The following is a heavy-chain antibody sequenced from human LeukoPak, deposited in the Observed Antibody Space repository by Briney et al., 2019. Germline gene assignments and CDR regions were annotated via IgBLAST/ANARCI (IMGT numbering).Heavy chain of an antibody. CDR1: GGSVSSGSYY. CDR2: IYYSGSI. CDR3: ARDYYDSSGYSSLDY. V-gene: IGHV4-61*01. D-gene: IGHD3-22*01. J-gene: IGHJ4*02. Sequence: SETLSLTCTVSGGSVSSGSYYWSWIRQPPGKGLEWIGYIYYSGSINYNPSLKSRVTISVDTSKNQFSLKLSSVTAADTAVYYCARDYYDSSGYSSLDYWGQGTLVTVSS.